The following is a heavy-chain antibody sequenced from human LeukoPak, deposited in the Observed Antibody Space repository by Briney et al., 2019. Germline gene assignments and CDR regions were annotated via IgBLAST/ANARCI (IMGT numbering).Heavy chain of an antibody. V-gene: IGHV1-18*01. D-gene: IGHD5-18*01. CDR3: AREPMDTAMVTALDY. CDR1: GYIFTGYY. Sequence: ASVRLSCKASGYIFTGYYVHWVRQAPGQGLEWMGCISAYNGNTNYAQKVQGRVTMTTDTSTSTAYMELRSLRSDDTAVYYCAREPMDTAMVTALDYWGQGTLVTVSS. J-gene: IGHJ4*02. CDR2: ISAYNGNT.